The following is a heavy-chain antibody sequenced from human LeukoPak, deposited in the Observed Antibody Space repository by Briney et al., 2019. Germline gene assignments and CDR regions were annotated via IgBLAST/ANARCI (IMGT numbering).Heavy chain of an antibody. J-gene: IGHJ6*03. Sequence: GASVKVSCKASGYTFTGYYMHWVRQAPGQGLEWMGWINPNSGGTNYAQKFQGRVTMTRDTSISTAYMELSRLRSDDTAVYYCARDESFWSGYYNYYYYYMDVWGKGTTVTVSS. CDR2: INPNSGGT. CDR1: GYTFTGYY. D-gene: IGHD3-3*01. CDR3: ARDESFWSGYYNYYYYYMDV. V-gene: IGHV1-2*02.